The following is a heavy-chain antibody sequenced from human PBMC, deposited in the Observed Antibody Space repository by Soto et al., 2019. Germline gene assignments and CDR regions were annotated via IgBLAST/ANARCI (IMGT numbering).Heavy chain of an antibody. V-gene: IGHV1-45*02. CDR1: GYTFTYRY. J-gene: IGHJ3*02. Sequence: QMQLVQSGAEVKKTGSSVKVSCKASGYTFTYRYLHWVRQAPGQALEWMGWITPFNGNTNYAQKFQERGTITRDRSMSTAYMELSSLRSEDTAMYYCASTYDSDAFDIWGQGTMVTVSS. CDR3: ASTYDSDAFDI. CDR2: ITPFNGNT. D-gene: IGHD5-12*01.